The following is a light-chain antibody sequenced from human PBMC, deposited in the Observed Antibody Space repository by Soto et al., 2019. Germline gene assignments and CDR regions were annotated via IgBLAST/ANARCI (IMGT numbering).Light chain of an antibody. CDR2: SAF. Sequence: DIVMTQSPDSLAVSLGERATINCKSSQSVSYSSNNKHYLAWYQQKAGHPPKLLIYSAFIRESGVPDRFSGSGSGTDFTLTISTLQAEDVAVYYCQQCLSVPYTFGGGTKVELK. CDR3: QQCLSVPYT. J-gene: IGKJ4*01. CDR1: QSVSYSSNNKHY. V-gene: IGKV4-1*01.